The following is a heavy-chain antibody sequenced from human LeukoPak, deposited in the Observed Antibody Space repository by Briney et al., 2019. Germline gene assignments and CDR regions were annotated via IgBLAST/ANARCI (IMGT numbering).Heavy chain of an antibody. J-gene: IGHJ4*02. D-gene: IGHD3-3*01. Sequence: PSETLSLTCTVSGGSISSSSYYWGWIRQPPGKGLEWIGSIYYSGSTYYNPSLKSRVTISVDTSKNQFSLNLSSVTAADTAVYYCARHYDFWSGYYDHWGQGTLVTVCS. V-gene: IGHV4-39*01. CDR1: GGSISSSSYY. CDR2: IYYSGST. CDR3: ARHYDFWSGYYDH.